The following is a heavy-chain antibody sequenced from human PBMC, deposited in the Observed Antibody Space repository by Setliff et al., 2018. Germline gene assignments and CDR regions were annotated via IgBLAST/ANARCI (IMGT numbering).Heavy chain of an antibody. CDR3: ARGGDWFFHFDC. J-gene: IGHJ4*02. D-gene: IGHD3-9*01. V-gene: IGHV4-59*02. Sequence: SETLSLTCTVSGGSVSSYYWSWIRQPPGKGLEWIGYIYHSGIIKYNSSLKSRVTISVDTSRNQVSLKLKSVTAADTAVYYCARGGDWFFHFDCWGQGTLVTVSS. CDR1: GGSVSSYY. CDR2: IYHSGII.